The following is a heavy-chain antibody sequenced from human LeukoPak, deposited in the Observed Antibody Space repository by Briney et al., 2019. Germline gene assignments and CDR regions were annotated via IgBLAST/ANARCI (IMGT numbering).Heavy chain of an antibody. CDR2: IYYSGST. Sequence: GSLRLSCAASGFTFSSYSMNWVRQAPGKGLEWIGSIYYSGSTYYNPSLKSRVTISVDTSKNQFSLKLSSVTAADTAVYYCARGDSSSWYRKDDAFDIWGQRTMVTVSS. CDR1: GFTFSSYS. J-gene: IGHJ3*02. D-gene: IGHD6-13*01. V-gene: IGHV4-39*07. CDR3: ARGDSSSWYRKDDAFDI.